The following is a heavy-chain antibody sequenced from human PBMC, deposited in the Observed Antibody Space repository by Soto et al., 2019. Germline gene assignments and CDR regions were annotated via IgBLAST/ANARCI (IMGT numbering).Heavy chain of an antibody. CDR3: ARDLDSSSWYGAFEI. Sequence: SVKVSCKASGYTFTGYYMHWVRQAPGQGLEWMGWINPNSGGTNYAQKFQGWVTMTRDTSISTAYMELSRLRSDDTAVYYCARDLDSSSWYGAFEIWGQGTMVIVS. V-gene: IGHV1-2*04. D-gene: IGHD6-13*01. CDR2: INPNSGGT. CDR1: GYTFTGYY. J-gene: IGHJ3*02.